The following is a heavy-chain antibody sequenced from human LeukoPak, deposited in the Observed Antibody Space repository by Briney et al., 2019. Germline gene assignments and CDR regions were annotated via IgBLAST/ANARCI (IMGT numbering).Heavy chain of an antibody. CDR3: ARRADGHNLITAFDI. CDR1: GGSISSSSYY. D-gene: IGHD3-10*01. V-gene: IGHV4-39*01. Sequence: SETLSLTCTVSGGSISSSSYYWGWIRQPPGKGLEWIGSINYSGSTHYHPSLKSRVTISVDTSKTQFSLKVNSVTAADTAVYYCARRADGHNLITAFDIWGQGTMVTVSS. CDR2: INYSGST. J-gene: IGHJ3*02.